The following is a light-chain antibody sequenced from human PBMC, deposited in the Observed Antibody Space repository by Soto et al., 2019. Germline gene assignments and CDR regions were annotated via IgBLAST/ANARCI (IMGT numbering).Light chain of an antibody. J-gene: IGLJ3*02. V-gene: IGLV1-51*01. CDR1: NSNIGNNY. CDR3: ATWDTSLSGGV. CDR2: DNN. Sequence: QAVVTQPPSVSAAPGQKVTISCSGSNSNIGNNYVSWYQQFPGAAPKLLIYDNNKRPSGIPDRFSGSKSGTSATLGITGLQTGDEADYYCATWDTSLSGGVFGGGTQLTVL.